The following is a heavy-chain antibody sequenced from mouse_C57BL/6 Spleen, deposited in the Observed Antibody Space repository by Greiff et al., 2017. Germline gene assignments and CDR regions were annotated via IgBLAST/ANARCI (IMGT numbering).Heavy chain of an antibody. V-gene: IGHV1-72*01. J-gene: IGHJ2*01. CDR3: AREDYYGSSLYYFDY. CDR1: GYTFTSYW. Sequence: QVQLQQPGAELVKPGASVKLSCKASGYTFTSYWMHWVKQRPGRGLEWIGRIEPNSGGTKYNEKFKSKATLTVDKPSSTAYMQLSSLTSEDAAVYYCAREDYYGSSLYYFDYWGQGTTLTVSS. CDR2: IEPNSGGT. D-gene: IGHD1-1*01.